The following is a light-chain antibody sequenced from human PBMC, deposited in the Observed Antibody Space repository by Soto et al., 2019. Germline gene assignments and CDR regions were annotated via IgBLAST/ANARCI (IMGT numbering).Light chain of an antibody. CDR1: SSDVGRYNY. CDR2: DVS. J-gene: IGLJ2*01. V-gene: IGLV2-14*03. CDR3: SSYTTSGTRL. Sequence: QSALTQPASVSGSPGQSITVSCTGTSSDVGRYNYVSWYQQHPGKVPKLMIYDVSYRPSGISSRFSGSKSGNTASLTISGLQAEDEADYYCSSYTTSGTRLFGGGTKVTVL.